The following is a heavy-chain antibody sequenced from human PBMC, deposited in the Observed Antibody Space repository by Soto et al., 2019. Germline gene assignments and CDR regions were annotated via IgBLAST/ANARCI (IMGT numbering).Heavy chain of an antibody. Sequence: QITLNESGPTVVRPTETLTLTCIFSGFALTTSGVGVGWIRQSSGKAPEWLALIYWDDDKRYSASLKSRLTITKDTSENQVVLTVSDLDPTDTATYYCAHRVLRTVFGLVTTTAIYFDFWGQGTPVAVSS. J-gene: IGHJ4*02. D-gene: IGHD3-3*01. CDR2: IYWDDDK. V-gene: IGHV2-5*02. CDR1: GFALTTSGVG. CDR3: AHRVLRTVFGLVTTTAIYFDF.